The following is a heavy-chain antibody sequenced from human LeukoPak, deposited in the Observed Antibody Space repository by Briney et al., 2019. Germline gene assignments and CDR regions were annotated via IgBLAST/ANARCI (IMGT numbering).Heavy chain of an antibody. V-gene: IGHV3-30*02. CDR3: ARDHMWGFDH. J-gene: IGHJ4*02. D-gene: IGHD1-26*01. Sequence: GGSLRLSCAASGFSFSSNSMHWARQAPGKGLEWLAFMGSDGSTKYYADSVRGRFTISRDTSKDTLYLQMNSLRAEDTAVYYCARDHMWGFDHWGQGNPVTVPS. CDR1: GFSFSSNS. CDR2: MGSDGSTK.